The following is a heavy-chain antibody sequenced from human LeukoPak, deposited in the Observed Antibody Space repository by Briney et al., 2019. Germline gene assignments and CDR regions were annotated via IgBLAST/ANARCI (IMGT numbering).Heavy chain of an antibody. D-gene: IGHD3-22*01. CDR1: GYTLTELS. J-gene: IGHJ4*02. V-gene: IGHV1-24*01. Sequence: GASVKGSCKVSGYTLTELSMRWGRHAPGRGLEGMGGFDPEDGETIYAQKFQGRVTMTEATSTDTAYMELSSLRSEDTAVSYCALWARYDSSYYFDYWGQGTLVTVSS. CDR3: ALWARYDSSYYFDY. CDR2: FDPEDGET.